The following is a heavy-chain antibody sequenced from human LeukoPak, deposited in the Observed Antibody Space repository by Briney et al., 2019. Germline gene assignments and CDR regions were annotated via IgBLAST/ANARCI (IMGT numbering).Heavy chain of an antibody. CDR1: GDSISSYY. Sequence: SETLSLTCTVSGDSISSYYWSWIRQPPGKGLEWIGYIHTGGGTSYIPSLKGRVTISIDTSKNQFSLKLSSVTAADSAVYYCARLTRLSTSPDRYCLDYWGQGTLVTVSS. V-gene: IGHV4-4*09. D-gene: IGHD6-6*01. CDR3: ARLTRLSTSPDRYCLDY. CDR2: IHTGGGT. J-gene: IGHJ4*02.